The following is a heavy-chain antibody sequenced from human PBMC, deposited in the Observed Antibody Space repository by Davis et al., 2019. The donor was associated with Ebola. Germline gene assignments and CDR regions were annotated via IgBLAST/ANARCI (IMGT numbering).Heavy chain of an antibody. CDR2: IIPVFGIP. V-gene: IGHV1-69*13. D-gene: IGHD3-22*01. CDR3: ARDRYSDGSGYFFEQSH. J-gene: IGHJ4*02. CDR1: VGTFSSYA. Sequence: SVKVSCKASVGTFSSYAISWARHPPGPGLDWLGGIIPVFGIPKYAQKFQGRVTITADESTSTAYMELSSLRSEDPAVYYCARDRYSDGSGYFFEQSHWGQGTLVTVSS.